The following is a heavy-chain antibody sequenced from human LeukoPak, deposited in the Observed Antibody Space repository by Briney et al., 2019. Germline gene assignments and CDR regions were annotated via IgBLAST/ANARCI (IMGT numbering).Heavy chain of an antibody. J-gene: IGHJ4*02. V-gene: IGHV4-34*01. CDR2: INHSGST. D-gene: IGHD5-18*01. Sequence: GSLRLSCAVSGFTFSNYAMHWVRQAPGKGLEWIGEINHSGSTNYNPSLKSRVTISVDTSKNQFSLKLSSVTAADTAVYYCARFSRGYSYGHDYWGQGTLVTVSS. CDR1: GFTFSNYA. CDR3: ARFSRGYSYGHDY.